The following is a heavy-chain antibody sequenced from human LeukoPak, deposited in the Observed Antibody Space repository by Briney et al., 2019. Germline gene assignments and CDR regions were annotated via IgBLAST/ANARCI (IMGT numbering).Heavy chain of an antibody. Sequence: GGSLRLSCAASGFTFSNAWMNWVRQAPGKGLEWVSYISSSGSTIYYADSVKGRFTISRDNAKNSLYLQMNSLRAEDTAVYYCARDLPGYSYAGMLDYWGQGTLVTVSS. CDR1: GFTFSNAW. D-gene: IGHD5-18*01. V-gene: IGHV3-48*04. J-gene: IGHJ4*02. CDR3: ARDLPGYSYAGMLDY. CDR2: ISSSGSTI.